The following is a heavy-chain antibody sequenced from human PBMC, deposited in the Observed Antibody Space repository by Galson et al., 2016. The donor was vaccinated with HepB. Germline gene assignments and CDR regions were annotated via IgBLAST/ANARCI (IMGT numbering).Heavy chain of an antibody. CDR2: TYYRSKWYN. Sequence: CAISGDSVSNNTAAWNWIRQSPPRGLEWLGRTYYRSKWYNDYAESVKSRITINPDTSKNQLSLQLNSVTPEDTAIYYCARLGSRVFFDPWGQGTLVTVSS. CDR3: ARLGSRVFFDP. D-gene: IGHD2-15*01. CDR1: GDSVSNNTAA. J-gene: IGHJ5*02. V-gene: IGHV6-1*01.